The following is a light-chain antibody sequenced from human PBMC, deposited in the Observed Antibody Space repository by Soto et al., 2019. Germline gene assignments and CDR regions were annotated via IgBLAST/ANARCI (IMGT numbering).Light chain of an antibody. CDR1: QSVTTY. V-gene: IGKV3-11*01. CDR2: DAS. Sequence: EIVLTQSPGTLSLSPGERATLSCRASQSVTTYLAWYQQKPGQAPRLLIYDASNRATGIPARFSGSGSGTEFTLTISSLQSEDFAVYYCQQYNNWPPWTFGQGTKVEI. CDR3: QQYNNWPPWT. J-gene: IGKJ1*01.